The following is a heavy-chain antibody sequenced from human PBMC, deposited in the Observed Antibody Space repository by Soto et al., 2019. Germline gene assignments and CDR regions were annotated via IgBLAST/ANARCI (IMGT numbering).Heavy chain of an antibody. V-gene: IGHV1-18*01. CDR3: ERDFGSDLSAPGAVFDS. CDR2: IIAHTGNT. Sequence: ASVKVSCKASGYIFTSYGISGVRQAPGQGLEWRGWIIAHTGNTKYAQNLQGRVPLTTDTSTYTAYMELRILQSDDTAVYYCERDFGSDLSAPGAVFDSWGEGALVTVSS. D-gene: IGHD3-3*01. J-gene: IGHJ4*02. CDR1: GYIFTSYG.